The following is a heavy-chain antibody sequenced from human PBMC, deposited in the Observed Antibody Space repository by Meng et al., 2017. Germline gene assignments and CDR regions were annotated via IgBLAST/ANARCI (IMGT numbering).Heavy chain of an antibody. Sequence: GLGVVEPWDPLLCSFADSEFTLRNVPMLWVRQAPGNGLELVSVISYDGSNKYYADSVKGRFTISRDNSKNTLYLQMNSLRAEDTAVYYCARGYGDYGKIDYWGQGTLVTVSS. CDR2: ISYDGSNK. CDR3: ARGYGDYGKIDY. J-gene: IGHJ4*02. CDR1: EFTLRNVP. D-gene: IGHD4-17*01. V-gene: IGHV3-30*01.